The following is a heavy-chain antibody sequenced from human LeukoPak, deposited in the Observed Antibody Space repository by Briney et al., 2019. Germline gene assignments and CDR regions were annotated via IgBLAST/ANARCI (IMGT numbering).Heavy chain of an antibody. CDR1: GYTFTGYY. J-gene: IGHJ4*02. CDR2: INPNSGGT. Sequence: ASVKVSCKASGYTFTGYYMHWVRQAPGQGLEWMGWINPNSGGTKYAQQFQGRVTMTRDTSMSTAYMELNSLKSDDTAVYYCARAGAIAAAGTVYWGQGTLVTVSS. CDR3: ARAGAIAAAGTVY. D-gene: IGHD6-13*01. V-gene: IGHV1-2*02.